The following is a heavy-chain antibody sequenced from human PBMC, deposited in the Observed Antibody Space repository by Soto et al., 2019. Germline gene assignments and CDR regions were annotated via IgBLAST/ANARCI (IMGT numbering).Heavy chain of an antibody. CDR3: ARLEYPPLRADY. Sequence: SETLSLTCTVSGGSISSYYWSWIRQPPGKGLEWIGYIYYSGSTNYSPSLRSRVTISVDTSKNQFSVKLSSVTAADTAVYYCARLEYPPLRADYWGQGSLVTVSS. J-gene: IGHJ4*02. V-gene: IGHV4-59*08. CDR1: GGSISSYY. D-gene: IGHD2-2*02. CDR2: IYYSGST.